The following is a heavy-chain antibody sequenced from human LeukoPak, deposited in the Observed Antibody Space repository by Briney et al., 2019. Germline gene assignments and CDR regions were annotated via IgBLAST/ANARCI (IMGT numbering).Heavy chain of an antibody. CDR2: IYYSGST. CDR1: GGSISSGDYY. V-gene: IGHV4-31*03. D-gene: IGHD6-6*01. Sequence: PSQTLSLTCTVSGGSISSGDYYWSWIRQPPGKGLEWIGYIYYSGSTCYNPSLKSRVTISVDTSKNQFSLKLSSVTAADTAVYYCARDSIGHAFDIWGQGTMVTVSS. J-gene: IGHJ3*02. CDR3: ARDSIGHAFDI.